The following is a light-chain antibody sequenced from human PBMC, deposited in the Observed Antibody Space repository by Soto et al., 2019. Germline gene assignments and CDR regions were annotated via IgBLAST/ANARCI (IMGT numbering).Light chain of an antibody. V-gene: IGKV3-20*01. CDR2: RAS. CDR1: QTISSSI. J-gene: IGKJ3*01. CDR3: HQFGISPLDT. Sequence: EIVLTQSPGTLSLSPVERATLSCRASQTISSSILAWYQQKPGQAPRLLIYRASRRAPGIPDRFSGSGSWTDFSLTISRLEPEDFAVYYCHQFGISPLDTVGPGTNVEIK.